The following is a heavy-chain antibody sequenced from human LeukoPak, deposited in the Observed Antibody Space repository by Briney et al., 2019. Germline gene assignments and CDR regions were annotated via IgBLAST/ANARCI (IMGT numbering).Heavy chain of an antibody. CDR2: IYTSGST. Sequence: PSENLSLTSSVYTGSISSYYWSWIRQPAGKGLEWIGRIYTSGSTNYNPSLKRRVTMSVATSKTQFSQKLSAVTAADTAVYYCARSGGSYYPRDAFDIWGQGTMVTVSS. V-gene: IGHV4-4*07. D-gene: IGHD1-26*01. J-gene: IGHJ3*02. CDR3: ARSGGSYYPRDAFDI. CDR1: TGSISSYY.